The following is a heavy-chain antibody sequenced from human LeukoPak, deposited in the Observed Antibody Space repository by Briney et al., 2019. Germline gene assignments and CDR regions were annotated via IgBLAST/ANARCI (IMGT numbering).Heavy chain of an antibody. V-gene: IGHV6-1*01. CDR2: TYYRSKWYN. CDR3: ARSYSSRFDP. CDR1: GDSVSSNSAA. J-gene: IGHJ5*02. Sequence: SQTLSLTCAISGDSVSSNSAAWNWIRRSPSRGLEWLGRTYYRSKWYNDYAVSVKSRITINPDTSKHQFSLQLNSVTPEDMAVYYCARSYSSRFDPWGQGTLVTVSS. D-gene: IGHD5-18*01.